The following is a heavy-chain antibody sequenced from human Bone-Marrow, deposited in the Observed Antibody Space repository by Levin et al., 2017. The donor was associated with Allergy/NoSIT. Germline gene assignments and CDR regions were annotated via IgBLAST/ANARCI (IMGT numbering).Heavy chain of an antibody. CDR2: ISYDGSNK. CDR1: GFTFSSYA. D-gene: IGHD3-22*01. CDR3: ARAKGDYDSSGYYAQFKPPDDY. Sequence: GGSLRLSCAASGFTFSSYAMHWVRQAPGKGLEWVAVISYDGSNKYYADSVKGRFTISRDNSKNTLYLQMNSLRAEDTAVYYCARAKGDYDSSGYYAQFKPPDDYWGQGTLVTVSS. V-gene: IGHV3-30*04. J-gene: IGHJ4*02.